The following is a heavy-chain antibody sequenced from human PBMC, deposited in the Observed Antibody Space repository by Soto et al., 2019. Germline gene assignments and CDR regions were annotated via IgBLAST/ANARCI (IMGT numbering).Heavy chain of an antibody. Sequence: ASVKVSCKASGYTFTSYGISWVRQSPGQGLAWMGWISAYNGNTNYAQKLQGRVTMTTDTSTSTAYMELRSLRSDDTAVYYCARVDFWSGYSHDDYYYMDVWGKGTTVTVSS. CDR3: ARVDFWSGYSHDDYYYMDV. V-gene: IGHV1-18*01. CDR2: ISAYNGNT. D-gene: IGHD3-3*01. CDR1: GYTFTSYG. J-gene: IGHJ6*03.